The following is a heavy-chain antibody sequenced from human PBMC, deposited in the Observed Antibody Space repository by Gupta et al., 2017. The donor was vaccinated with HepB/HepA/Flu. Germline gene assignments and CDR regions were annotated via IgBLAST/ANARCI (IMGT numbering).Heavy chain of an antibody. CDR1: GDSIRSGNW. Sequence: QVQLQESGPGLVKPSGTLSLTCAASGDSIRSGNWWTWVRQAPGKGLEWIGEINDSGTTTYNPSLKSRVTMSVDTSTNHFSLKVTSVTAADTAMYYCSTRWPLDYWGQGALVTVSS. D-gene: IGHD2-15*01. CDR3: STRWPLDY. V-gene: IGHV4-4*02. J-gene: IGHJ4*02. CDR2: INDSGTT.